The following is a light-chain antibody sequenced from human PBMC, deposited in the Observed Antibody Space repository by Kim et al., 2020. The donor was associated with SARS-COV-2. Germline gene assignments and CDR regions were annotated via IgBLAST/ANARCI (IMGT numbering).Light chain of an antibody. V-gene: IGLV3-19*01. CDR2: GKN. J-gene: IGLJ1*01. CDR3: SSRDSSSNHYV. Sequence: LGQTIRRRCQGDGLRSHYASEYQQKPGQAPVLVTYGKNNRPTGIPDRFSGSSSGNTASLTITGAQAEDEADYYCSSRDSSSNHYVFGPGTKVTVL. CDR1: GLRSHY.